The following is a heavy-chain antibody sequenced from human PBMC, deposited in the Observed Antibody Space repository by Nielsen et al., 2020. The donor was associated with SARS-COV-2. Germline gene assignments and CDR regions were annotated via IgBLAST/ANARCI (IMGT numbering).Heavy chain of an antibody. D-gene: IGHD1-7*01. Sequence: GSLRLSCTVSGGSISSSSYYWGWIRQPPGKGLEWIGSIYYSGSTYYNPSLKSRVTISVDTSKNQFSLKLRFVTAADTAVYYCARGPGTAYYFMDVWGKGTTVTVSS. J-gene: IGHJ6*03. V-gene: IGHV4-39*07. CDR1: GGSISSSSYY. CDR3: ARGPGTAYYFMDV. CDR2: IYYSGST.